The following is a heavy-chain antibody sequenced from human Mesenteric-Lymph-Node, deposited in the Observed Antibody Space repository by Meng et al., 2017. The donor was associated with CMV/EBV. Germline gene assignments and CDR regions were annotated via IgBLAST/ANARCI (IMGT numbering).Heavy chain of an antibody. CDR1: YA. D-gene: IGHD6-13*01. CDR2: ISSIGDYT. Sequence: YAMSWVRQVPGKGLEWVSGISSIGDYTYIADSVKGRFTFSRDNSKNTLYVQMNSLRLEDTAVYYCASLGKTGPQFGASWYLEYFQHWGQGALVTVSS. V-gene: IGHV3-23*01. CDR3: ASLGKTGPQFGASWYLEYFQH. J-gene: IGHJ1*01.